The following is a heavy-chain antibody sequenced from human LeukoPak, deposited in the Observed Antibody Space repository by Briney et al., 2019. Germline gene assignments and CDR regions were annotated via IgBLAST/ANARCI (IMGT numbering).Heavy chain of an antibody. CDR1: GFTFGDYA. CDR3: TREVRDIVVVIARDYYYMDV. Sequence: GGSLRLSCTASGFTFGDYAMSWVRQAPGKGLEWVGFIRSKAYGGTTEYAASVKGRFTISRDDSKSIAYLQMNSLKTEDTAVYYCTREVRDIVVVIARDYYYMDVWGKGTTVTVSS. V-gene: IGHV3-49*04. J-gene: IGHJ6*03. CDR2: IRSKAYGGTT. D-gene: IGHD2-21*01.